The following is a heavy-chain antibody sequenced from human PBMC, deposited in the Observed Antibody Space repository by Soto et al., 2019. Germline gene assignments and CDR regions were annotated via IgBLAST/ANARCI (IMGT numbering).Heavy chain of an antibody. D-gene: IGHD3-3*01. Sequence: PAETRSLTCSVSGASITNYYWTWIRQSPGKGLEWIGCIYYGGTSNYNACLKGRGTVSEDMSTNHFSLPLTSVTAADTAFYYCAMYDGHRQHYWGQ. CDR2: IYYGGTS. CDR3: AMYDGHRQHY. CDR1: GASITNYY. V-gene: IGHV4-59*01. J-gene: IGHJ4*02.